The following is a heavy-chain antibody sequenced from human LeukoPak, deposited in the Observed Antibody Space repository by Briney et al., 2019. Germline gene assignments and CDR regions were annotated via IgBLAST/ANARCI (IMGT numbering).Heavy chain of an antibody. D-gene: IGHD3-16*01. J-gene: IGHJ4*02. CDR3: ARGGSRFGGTFGY. CDR2: IYHTGNT. V-gene: IGHV4-38-2*02. Sequence: SETLSLTCTVSFYSISSGYYWGWIRQPPGKGLEWIGNIYHTGNTYYNPSLKSRVTISVDTSKNQFSLKLSSVTAADTAVYYCARGGSRFGGTFGYWGQGTLVTVSS. CDR1: FYSISSGYY.